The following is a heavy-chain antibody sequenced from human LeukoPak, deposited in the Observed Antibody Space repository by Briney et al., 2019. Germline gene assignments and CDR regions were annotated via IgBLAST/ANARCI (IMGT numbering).Heavy chain of an antibody. D-gene: IGHD3-22*01. V-gene: IGHV1-69*13. CDR3: ARVGPDYYDSSGYFFLDY. CDR2: IIPIFGTA. J-gene: IGHJ4*02. CDR1: GGTFSSYA. Sequence: VASVKVSCKASGGTFSSYAISWVRQAPGQGLEWMGGIIPIFGTANYAQKFQGRVTITADESTSTAYMELSSLRSEDTAVYYCARVGPDYYDSSGYFFLDYWGQGTLVTVSS.